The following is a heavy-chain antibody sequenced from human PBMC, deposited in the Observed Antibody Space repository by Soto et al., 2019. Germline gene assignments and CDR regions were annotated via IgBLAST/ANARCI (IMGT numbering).Heavy chain of an antibody. CDR1: GGSISSSNW. Sequence: SETLSLTCAVSGGSISSSNWWSWVRQPPGKGLEWIAYMYYRGSTKSTNYNPSLKSRVTISVDTSKNQLSLKLNSVTAADTAVYYCARAYGGYADYWGQGALVTVSS. J-gene: IGHJ4*02. CDR2: MYYRGSTKST. CDR3: ARAYGGYADY. D-gene: IGHD5-12*01. V-gene: IGHV4-4*02.